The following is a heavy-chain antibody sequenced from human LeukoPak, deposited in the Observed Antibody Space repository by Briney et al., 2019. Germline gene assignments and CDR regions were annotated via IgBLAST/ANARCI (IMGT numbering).Heavy chain of an antibody. CDR2: INHSGST. V-gene: IGHV4-34*01. Sequence: SETLSLTCAVYGGSFSGYYWSWIRQPPGKGLEWIGEINHSGSTNYNPSLKSRVTISVDTSKNQFSLKLSSVTAADTAVYYCARWIRSGKYGYLARAYYYYGMDVWGQGTTVTVSS. CDR1: GGSFSGYY. D-gene: IGHD5-18*01. J-gene: IGHJ6*02. CDR3: ARWIRSGKYGYLARAYYYYGMDV.